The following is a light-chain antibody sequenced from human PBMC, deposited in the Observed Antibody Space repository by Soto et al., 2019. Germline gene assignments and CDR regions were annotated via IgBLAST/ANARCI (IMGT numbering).Light chain of an antibody. CDR1: TLGSKF. CDR3: QAWDSGTVV. Sequence: SYELTQPPSVSESPGQTDNITCSGNTLGSKFVFWYQQKAGQSPMVVIYEDTKRPSGIPERFSGSNSGNTATLTISGTQAMDEADFYCQAWDSGTVVFGGGTKLTVL. J-gene: IGLJ2*01. V-gene: IGLV3-1*01. CDR2: EDT.